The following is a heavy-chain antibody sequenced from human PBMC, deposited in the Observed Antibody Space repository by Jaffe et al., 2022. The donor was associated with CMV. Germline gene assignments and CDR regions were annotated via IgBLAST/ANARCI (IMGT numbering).Heavy chain of an antibody. CDR2: IYYSGST. J-gene: IGHJ6*03. D-gene: IGHD5-12*01. CDR3: ARHHLYSGYDWMGYYYYYMDV. CDR1: GGSISSSSYY. V-gene: IGHV4-39*01. Sequence: QLQLQESGPGLVKPSETLSLTCTVSGGSISSSSYYWGWIRQPPGKGLEWIGSIYYSGSTYYNPSLKSRVTISVDTSKNQFSLKLSSVTAADTAVYYCARHHLYSGYDWMGYYYYYMDVWGKGTTVTVSS.